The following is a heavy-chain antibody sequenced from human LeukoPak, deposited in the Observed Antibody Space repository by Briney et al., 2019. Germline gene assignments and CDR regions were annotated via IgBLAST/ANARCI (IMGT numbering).Heavy chain of an antibody. CDR3: ARGITMVRGVIEPYYFDY. CDR2: IYYSGST. Sequence: SETLSLTCTVSGGSISSGDYYWSWIRQHPGKGLEWIGYIYYSGSTYYNPSLKSRVTISVDTSKNQFSLKLSSVTAADTAVYYCARGITMVRGVIEPYYFDYWGQGTLVTVSS. J-gene: IGHJ4*02. CDR1: GGSISSGDYY. D-gene: IGHD3-10*01. V-gene: IGHV4-31*03.